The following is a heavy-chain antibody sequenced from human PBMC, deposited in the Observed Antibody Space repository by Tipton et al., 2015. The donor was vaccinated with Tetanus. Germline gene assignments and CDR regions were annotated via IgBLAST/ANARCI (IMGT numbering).Heavy chain of an antibody. V-gene: IGHV3-23*01. CDR2: ISGGGGRT. D-gene: IGHD3-22*01. Sequence: SLRLSCAASGSTFSSYAMSWVRQAPGKGLEWVSSISGGGGRTSFADSVKGRFTISRDNSKNTLYLQMNSLRAEDTAVYYCAKDYYDGSGYFNWFDPWGQGTLVTVSS. CDR3: AKDYYDGSGYFNWFDP. CDR1: GSTFSSYA. J-gene: IGHJ5*02.